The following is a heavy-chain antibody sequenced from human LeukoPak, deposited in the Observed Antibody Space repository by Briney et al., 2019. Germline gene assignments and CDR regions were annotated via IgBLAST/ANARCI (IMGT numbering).Heavy chain of an antibody. V-gene: IGHV3-21*01. Sequence: GGSLRLSCAASGFTFRSYSMNWVRQAPGKGLESVSSISGNSTYIYFADSVKGRFTISRDNAKNSLYLQMNSLRAEDTAVYYCAREPTIYYDFWSGLFDYWGQGTLVTVSS. J-gene: IGHJ4*02. CDR3: AREPTIYYDFWSGLFDY. CDR1: GFTFRSYS. D-gene: IGHD3-3*01. CDR2: ISGNSTYI.